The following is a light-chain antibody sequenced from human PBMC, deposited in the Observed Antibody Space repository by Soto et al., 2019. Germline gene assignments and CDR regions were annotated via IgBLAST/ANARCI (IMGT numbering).Light chain of an antibody. CDR3: QQTYRTPRT. J-gene: IGKJ1*01. V-gene: IGKV1-39*01. CDR2: AAS. Sequence: DIQMTQSPASLSASVGDRVTISCRASQSISTSLSWYQQKPGKDPKLLIYAASSLQFGVPSRFSGSGSGTDFTLTISSLQPEDFAIYYCQQTYRTPRTFGPGTRVEIK. CDR1: QSISTS.